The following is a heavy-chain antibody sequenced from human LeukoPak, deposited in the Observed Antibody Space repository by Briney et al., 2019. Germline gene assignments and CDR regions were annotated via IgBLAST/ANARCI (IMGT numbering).Heavy chain of an antibody. Sequence: ASVKVSCKASGYTFPSYFMHWVRQAPGQGLEWMGIINPTGGSTTYAQKFQGRVTMTRDTSTSTVYMELSSLRSEDTAVYYCARVGYYDSSGYYDFDYWGQGTLVTVSS. V-gene: IGHV1-46*01. CDR3: ARVGYYDSSGYYDFDY. CDR2: INPTGGST. D-gene: IGHD3-22*01. CDR1: GYTFPSYF. J-gene: IGHJ4*02.